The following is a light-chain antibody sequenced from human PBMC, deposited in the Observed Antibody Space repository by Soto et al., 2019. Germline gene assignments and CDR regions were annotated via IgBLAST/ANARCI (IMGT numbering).Light chain of an antibody. Sequence: QSVLTQPPSASGTPGQRVTISCSGSSSNIGSNTVNWYQQLPGTAPKLLIYSNNQRPSGVPDRFSGSKSASSASLAISRLQSEDEADYYCAVCDDSLNGRWVFGGGTKLTVL. CDR3: AVCDDSLNGRWV. J-gene: IGLJ3*02. CDR1: SSNIGSNT. V-gene: IGLV1-44*01. CDR2: SNN.